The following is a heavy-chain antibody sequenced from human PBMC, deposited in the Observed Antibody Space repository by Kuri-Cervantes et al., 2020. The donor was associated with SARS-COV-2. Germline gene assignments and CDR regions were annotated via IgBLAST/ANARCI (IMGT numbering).Heavy chain of an antibody. Sequence: GESLKISCAASGFSLSRYTMNWVRQAPGKALEWVSSISGSGSYIYYTDSVKGRFTISKESGENSLYLHMNSLRSEDTAVYYCARAHGDYFDYWGQGTLVTVSS. J-gene: IGHJ4*02. CDR1: GFSLSRYT. CDR2: ISGSGSYI. CDR3: ARAHGDYFDY. V-gene: IGHV3-21*04. D-gene: IGHD4-17*01.